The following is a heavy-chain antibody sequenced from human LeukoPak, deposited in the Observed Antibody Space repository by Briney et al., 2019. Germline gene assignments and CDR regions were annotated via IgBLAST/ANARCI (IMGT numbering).Heavy chain of an antibody. D-gene: IGHD3-22*01. CDR3: AHRKNYYDSSVFDN. V-gene: IGHV2-5*02. Sequence: SGPTLVNPTQTLTLTCTFSGFSLNTRGVGVGWIRQPPGRALEWLALIYWDDDRRYSPSLKSRLTITKDTSKNQVVLTMTNMDPVDTAAYFCAHRKNYYDSSVFDNWGQGTLVTVSS. CDR1: GFSLNTRGVG. J-gene: IGHJ4*02. CDR2: IYWDDDR.